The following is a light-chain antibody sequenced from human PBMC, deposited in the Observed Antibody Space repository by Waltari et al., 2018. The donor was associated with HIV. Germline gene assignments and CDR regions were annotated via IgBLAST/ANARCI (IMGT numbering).Light chain of an antibody. Sequence: DIQMTQSPASLSASVGDRVTITCRASQDIPNYLAWYQQKPGKVPKLLIYAAGTLQSGVPSRFSGSGSGTDFTLTISSLQPEDVATYYCQNYNSAPRTFGQGTKVEIK. CDR2: AAG. CDR1: QDIPNY. V-gene: IGKV1-27*01. CDR3: QNYNSAPRT. J-gene: IGKJ1*01.